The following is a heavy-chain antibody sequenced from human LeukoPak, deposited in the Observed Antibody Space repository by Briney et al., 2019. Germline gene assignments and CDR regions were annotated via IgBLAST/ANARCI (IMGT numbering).Heavy chain of an antibody. J-gene: IGHJ4*02. V-gene: IGHV4-31*03. Sequence: PSETLSLTCTVSGGSISSGGYYWSWLRQLPGKGLEWIGYIYYSGSTNYNPSLKSRVTISVDKSKNQFSLRLSSVTAADTAVYYCAKDPHTAIGNWGQGSLVTVSS. CDR2: IYYSGST. CDR3: AKDPHTAIGN. CDR1: GGSISSGGYY. D-gene: IGHD5-18*01.